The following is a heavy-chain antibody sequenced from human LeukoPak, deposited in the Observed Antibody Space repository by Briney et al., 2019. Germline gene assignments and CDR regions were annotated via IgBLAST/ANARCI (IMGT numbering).Heavy chain of an antibody. Sequence: PGGSLRLSCAVSGFSFRTYSMSWVRQAPGKGLEWVANIKQDGSEKYYVDSVKGRFTISRDNAKNSLYLQMNSLRAEDTAVYYCARDRYDSSGYGYWGQGTLVTVSS. J-gene: IGHJ4*02. V-gene: IGHV3-7*01. CDR2: IKQDGSEK. CDR3: ARDRYDSSGYGY. D-gene: IGHD3-22*01. CDR1: GFSFRTYS.